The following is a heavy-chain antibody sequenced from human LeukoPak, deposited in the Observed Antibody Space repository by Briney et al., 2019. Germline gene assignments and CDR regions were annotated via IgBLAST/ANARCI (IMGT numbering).Heavy chain of an antibody. V-gene: IGHV4-31*03. Sequence: ASQTLSLTCTVSGGSISSGGYYWSWIRQHPGKGLEWIGYIYYSGSTYYNPSLKGRVTISVDTSKNQFSLKLSSVTAADTAVYYCARGPHDYGDLYYFDYWGQGTLVTVSS. CDR3: ARGPHDYGDLYYFDY. D-gene: IGHD4-17*01. CDR2: IYYSGST. CDR1: GGSISSGGYY. J-gene: IGHJ4*02.